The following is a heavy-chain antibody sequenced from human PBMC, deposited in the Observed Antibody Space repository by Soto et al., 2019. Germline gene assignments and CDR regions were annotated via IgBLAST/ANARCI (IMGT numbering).Heavy chain of an antibody. CDR1: GDIVSSNTAS. CDR3: AKGDNLGPKTGYAFDP. V-gene: IGHV6-1*01. CDR2: TYFRSKWYN. J-gene: IGHJ5*02. Sequence: SQTLSLNCAISGDIVSSNTASWNWISQSPSRCLEWLGRTYFRSKWYNDYAVSVKSRIIINPDTSNNQFSLQLNSVTPEDTAVYFCAKGDNLGPKTGYAFDPWGQGIMVTVSS. D-gene: IGHD5-12*01.